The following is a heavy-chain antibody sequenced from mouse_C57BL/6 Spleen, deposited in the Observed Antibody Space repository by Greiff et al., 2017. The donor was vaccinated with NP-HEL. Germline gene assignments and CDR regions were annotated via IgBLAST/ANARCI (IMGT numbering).Heavy chain of an antibody. CDR1: GFTFSSYG. CDR2: INSNGGST. J-gene: IGHJ2*01. CDR3: ARMARTIN. Sequence: EVQLVESGGGLVQPGGSLKLSCAASGFTFSSYGMSWVRQTPDKRLELVATINSNGGSTYYPDSVKARFTISRDNAKNTLYMQMSSLKSEYTAMYYCARMARTINWGQGTTLTVSS. V-gene: IGHV5-6-3*01.